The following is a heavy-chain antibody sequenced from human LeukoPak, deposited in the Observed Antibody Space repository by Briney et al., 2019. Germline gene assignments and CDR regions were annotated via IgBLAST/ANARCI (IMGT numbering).Heavy chain of an antibody. V-gene: IGHV3-23*01. CDR3: AKDRGGGYLDIDY. Sequence: GGSLRLSCAASGFTFNNYVMGWVRQAPGNGLEWVSAIGYATYTTYYADSVRGRFTISRDNSGSMLYLQMNSLRVEDTAVYYCAKDRGGGYLDIDYWGQGTLVSVSS. CDR2: IGYATYTT. D-gene: IGHD5-24*01. J-gene: IGHJ4*02. CDR1: GFTFNNYV.